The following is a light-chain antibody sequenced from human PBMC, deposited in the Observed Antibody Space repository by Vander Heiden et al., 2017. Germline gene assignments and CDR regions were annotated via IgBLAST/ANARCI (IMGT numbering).Light chain of an antibody. CDR2: WAS. J-gene: IGKJ4*01. V-gene: IGKV4-1*01. CDR3: QQDDSTPLT. CDR1: QSVLHSSDNKNY. Sequence: DIVMTQSPDSLAVSLGERATINCKSSQSVLHSSDNKNYLVWYQQKPGQPPKLLIYWASTRESGVPDRFSGSGSGTDFTLTISSLQAEDVAVYYCQQDDSTPLTFGGGTKVEIK.